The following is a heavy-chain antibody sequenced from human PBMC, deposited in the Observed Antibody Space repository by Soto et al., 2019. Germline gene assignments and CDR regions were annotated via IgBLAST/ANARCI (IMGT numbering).Heavy chain of an antibody. D-gene: IGHD3-9*01. CDR2: IWYDGSNK. V-gene: IGHV3-33*01. J-gene: IGHJ6*02. CDR3: ARGDILTGYYYYGMDV. CDR1: GFTFSSYG. Sequence: GGSLRLSCAASGFTFSSYGMHWVRQAPGKGLEWVAVIWYDGSNKYYADSVKGRFTISRDNSKNTLYLQMNSLRAEDTAVYYCARGDILTGYYYYGMDVWGQGTTVTVSS.